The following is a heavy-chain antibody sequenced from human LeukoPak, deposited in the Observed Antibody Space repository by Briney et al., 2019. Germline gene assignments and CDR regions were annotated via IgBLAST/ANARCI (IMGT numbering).Heavy chain of an antibody. CDR3: ARGGGTYYREYEDY. D-gene: IGHD1-26*01. Sequence: ASVKVSCKASGYTFTTYGIIWVRQAPGQGLEWMGWINTNNGNTNYAQKLQGRVTMTTDTSTNTAYMELMSLKSDDTAVYYCARGGGTYYREYEDYWGQGTLVTVSS. J-gene: IGHJ4*02. CDR2: INTNNGNT. V-gene: IGHV1-18*01. CDR1: GYTFTTYG.